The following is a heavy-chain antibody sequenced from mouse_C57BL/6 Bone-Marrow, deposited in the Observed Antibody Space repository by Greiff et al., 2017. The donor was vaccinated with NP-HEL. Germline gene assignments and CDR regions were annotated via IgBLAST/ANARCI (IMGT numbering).Heavy chain of an antibody. V-gene: IGHV5-6*02. J-gene: IGHJ2*01. CDR3: ARRGTSDY. Sequence: EVKLMESGGDLVKPGGSLKLSCAASGFTFSSYGMSWVRQTPDKRLEWVATISSGGSYTYYPDSVKGRFTISRDNAKNTLYLQMSSLKSEDTAMYYCARRGTSDYWGQGTTLTVSS. CDR1: GFTFSSYG. CDR2: ISSGGSYT.